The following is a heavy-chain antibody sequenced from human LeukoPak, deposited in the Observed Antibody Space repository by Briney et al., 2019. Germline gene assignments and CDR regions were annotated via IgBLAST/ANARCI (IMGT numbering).Heavy chain of an antibody. Sequence: SETLSLTCTVSGGSLSSYYGSWVRHPPGEGLEWIGYIYYSGSTNYNPSLKSRVTISVDTSKNQFSLKLSSVTAADTAVYYCARGSSLIAAAGIIDYWGQGTLVTVSS. J-gene: IGHJ4*02. CDR2: IYYSGST. CDR1: GGSLSSYY. CDR3: ARGSSLIAAAGIIDY. V-gene: IGHV4-59*01. D-gene: IGHD6-13*01.